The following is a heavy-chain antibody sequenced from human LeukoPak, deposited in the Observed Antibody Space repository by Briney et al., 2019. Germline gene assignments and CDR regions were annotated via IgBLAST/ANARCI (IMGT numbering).Heavy chain of an antibody. CDR1: GYTFTSYA. J-gene: IGHJ5*02. V-gene: IGHV1-3*01. Sequence: ASVKVSCKASGYTFTSYAMHWVRQAPGQRLEWMGWINAGNGNTKYSQKFQGRVTITRDTSASTAYMELSSLRSEDTAVYYCARDLRYSSGWLPSNSYNWFDPWGQGTLVTVSS. CDR2: INAGNGNT. D-gene: IGHD6-25*01. CDR3: ARDLRYSSGWLPSNSYNWFDP.